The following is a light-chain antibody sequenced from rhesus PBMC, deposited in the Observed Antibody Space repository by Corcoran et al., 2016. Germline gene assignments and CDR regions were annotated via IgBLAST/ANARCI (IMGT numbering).Light chain of an antibody. V-gene: IGKV1-28*02. J-gene: IGKJ1*01. Sequence: DIQMTQSSSSLSASVGDTVPITCRARQDISRYLNWFQQKPGKAPKLRIYTASNLESGVPSRFSGSGSGTEFTLTISSLQPEDFASYYCLQHKSYPRTFGQGTKVEIK. CDR3: LQHKSYPRT. CDR2: TAS. CDR1: QDISRY.